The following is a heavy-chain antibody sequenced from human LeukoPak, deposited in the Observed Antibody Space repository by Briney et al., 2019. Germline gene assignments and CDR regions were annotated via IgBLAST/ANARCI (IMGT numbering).Heavy chain of an antibody. CDR2: INPNSGGT. D-gene: IGHD3-3*01. J-gene: IGHJ4*02. CDR1: GYTFTGYY. Sequence: ASVKVSCKASGYTFTGYYTHWVRQAPGQGLEWMGWINPNSGGTNYAQKFQGRVTMTRDTSISTAYMELSRLRSDDTAVYYCARDIAIFGVVIIIGYWGQGTLVTVSS. CDR3: ARDIAIFGVVIIIGY. V-gene: IGHV1-2*02.